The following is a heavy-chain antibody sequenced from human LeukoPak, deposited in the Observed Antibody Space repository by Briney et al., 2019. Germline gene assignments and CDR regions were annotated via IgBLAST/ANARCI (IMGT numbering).Heavy chain of an antibody. CDR1: GFTFGGYG. CDR2: IAYDGGRA. CDR3: TRYNNDHFDY. J-gene: IGHJ4*02. Sequence: GSLRLSCAGSGFTFGGYGMHWFRQTPGKGLEWVAVIAYDGGRAFYADSVKGRFTISRDNSKNTMSVQMDDLRAEDTAVYYCTRYNNDHFDYWGQGTLVTVSS. V-gene: IGHV3-33*01. D-gene: IGHD1-14*01.